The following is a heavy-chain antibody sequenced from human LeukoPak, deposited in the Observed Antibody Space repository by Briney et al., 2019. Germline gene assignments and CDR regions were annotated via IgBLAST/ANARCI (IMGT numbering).Heavy chain of an antibody. CDR1: GGSISSYY. D-gene: IGHD6-13*01. CDR2: IYYSGST. Sequence: PSDTLSLTCTVSGGSISSYYWSWIRQPPGKGLEWIGYIYYSGSTNYNPSLKSRVTISVDTSKNQFSLKLSSVTAADTAVYYCARGILAAAVDYWGQGTLVTVSS. J-gene: IGHJ4*02. V-gene: IGHV4-59*07. CDR3: ARGILAAAVDY.